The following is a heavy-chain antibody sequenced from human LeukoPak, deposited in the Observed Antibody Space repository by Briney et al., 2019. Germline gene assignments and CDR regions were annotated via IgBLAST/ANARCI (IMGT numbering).Heavy chain of an antibody. V-gene: IGHV4-59*08. Sequence: PSETLSLTCTVSGGSISSYYWSWIRQPPGKGLEWIGYIYYGGSTNYNPSLKSRVTISVDTSKNQFSLKLSSVTAADTAVYYCARSNWTYYDFWSGYYTAFYWGQGTLVTVSS. CDR3: ARSNWTYYDFWSGYYTAFY. CDR1: GGSISSYY. D-gene: IGHD3-3*01. J-gene: IGHJ4*02. CDR2: IYYGGST.